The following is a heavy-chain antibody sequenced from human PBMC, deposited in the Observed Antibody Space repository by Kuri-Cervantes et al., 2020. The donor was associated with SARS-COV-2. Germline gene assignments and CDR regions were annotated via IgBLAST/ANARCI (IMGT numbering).Heavy chain of an antibody. J-gene: IGHJ6*02. Sequence: GESLKISCAASGFTFSNAWMTWVRQAPGKGLEWVGRIKSKTDGGTTDYAAPVKGRFTISRDDSKNTLYLQMNSLKTEDTAVYYCTSSTVTTFYHYGMDVWGQGTTVTVSS. CDR1: GFTFSNAW. D-gene: IGHD4-17*01. V-gene: IGHV3-15*01. CDR3: TSSTVTTFYHYGMDV. CDR2: IKSKTDGGTT.